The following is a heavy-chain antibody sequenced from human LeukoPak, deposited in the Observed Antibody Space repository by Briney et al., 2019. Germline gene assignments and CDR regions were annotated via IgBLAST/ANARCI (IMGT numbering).Heavy chain of an antibody. J-gene: IGHJ4*02. Sequence: GGSLRLSCAASGFSFSGSFMHWVRQAPGKGLEWVAVMSNDGSLQYYADSLEGRFIISRDNSKNTLYLQMNSLRAEDTAMYYCASHSNSWTSLAYWGQGTLVTVSS. CDR1: GFSFSGSF. V-gene: IGHV3-30*01. CDR2: MSNDGSLQ. D-gene: IGHD6-13*01. CDR3: ASHSNSWTSLAY.